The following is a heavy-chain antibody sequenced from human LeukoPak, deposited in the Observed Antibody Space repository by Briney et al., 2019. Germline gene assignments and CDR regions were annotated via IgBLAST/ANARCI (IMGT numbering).Heavy chain of an antibody. J-gene: IGHJ4*02. CDR2: ISGSGNTR. CDR1: GFSFSEYS. CDR3: ARDHNWAFDY. Sequence: GGSLRLSCAVSGFSFSEYSMNWVGQAPGKGLEWISYISGSGNTRFYADSVKGRFTVSRDNAKSSLYLQMNSLRGEDTAVYYCARDHNWAFDYWGQGTLVTVSS. V-gene: IGHV3-48*01. D-gene: IGHD1-20*01.